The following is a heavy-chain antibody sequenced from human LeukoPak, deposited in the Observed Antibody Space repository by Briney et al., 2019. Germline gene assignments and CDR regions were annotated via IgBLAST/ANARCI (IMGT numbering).Heavy chain of an antibody. J-gene: IGHJ6*03. CDR3: AASYGPTYYYYYYYMDV. CDR2: IFHSGST. V-gene: IGHV4-38-2*02. D-gene: IGHD5-18*01. CDR1: GYSITSGFY. Sequence: PSETLSLTCTVSGYSITSGFYWGWIRQPPEKGLEWIGSIFHSGSTNYNPSLKSRVTMSVDTSKNQFSLKLSSVTAADTAVYYCAASYGPTYYYYYYYMDVWGKGTTVTVSS.